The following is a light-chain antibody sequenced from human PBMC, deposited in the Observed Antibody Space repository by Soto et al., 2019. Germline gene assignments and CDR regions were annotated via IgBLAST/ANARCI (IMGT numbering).Light chain of an antibody. CDR1: QSREHSDGNTY. Sequence: DDVVIQSQLSLPVTLGQPASISCRSSQSREHSDGNTYLNWFQQRPGQSPRRLIYKVSERDSGVPDRFSGSGSGTDFTLKISRVEAEDVGFYYSMQATHWPRSLGGGTVVETK. J-gene: IGKJ4*01. CDR3: MQATHWPRS. CDR2: KVS. V-gene: IGKV2-30*02.